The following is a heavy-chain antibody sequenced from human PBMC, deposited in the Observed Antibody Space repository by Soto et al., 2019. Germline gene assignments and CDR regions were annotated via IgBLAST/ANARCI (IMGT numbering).Heavy chain of an antibody. Sequence: GGSLRLSCAASGFTFSSYSMNWVRQAPGKGLEWVSSISSSSSYIYYADSVKGRFTISRDNAKNSLYLQMNSLRAEDTAVYYCASGMATIVVDDAFDIWGQGTMVTVSS. V-gene: IGHV3-21*01. D-gene: IGHD5-12*01. J-gene: IGHJ3*02. CDR1: GFTFSSYS. CDR2: ISSSSSYI. CDR3: ASGMATIVVDDAFDI.